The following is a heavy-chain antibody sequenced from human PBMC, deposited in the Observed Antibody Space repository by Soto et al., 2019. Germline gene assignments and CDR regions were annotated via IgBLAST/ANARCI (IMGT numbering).Heavy chain of an antibody. CDR3: ARVGMNYYDSRGARSYGMDV. D-gene: IGHD3-22*01. CDR1: GFTFSTYT. V-gene: IGHV3-23*01. CDR2: VVGSGEST. Sequence: PGGSLRLSCAASGFTFSTYTMTWVRQAPGKGLERVSSVVGSGESTYYADSVKGRFTISRDNSKSTLYVQMNSLRAEDTAIYYCARVGMNYYDSRGARSYGMDVWGQGTKVTVSS. J-gene: IGHJ6*01.